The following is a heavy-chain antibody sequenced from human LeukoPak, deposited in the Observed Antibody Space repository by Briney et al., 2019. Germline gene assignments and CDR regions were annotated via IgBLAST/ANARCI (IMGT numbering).Heavy chain of an antibody. D-gene: IGHD2-2*01. J-gene: IGHJ4*02. CDR2: SYYRGST. Sequence: PSETLSLTCTVSGGSMNNYYWNWIRQPPGKGLKWIGYSYYRGSTNYNPSLKSRVNISVDTSKKQFSVNLSSVSAADTAVYYCARLGSVAMPFDYWGQGTLVTVSS. V-gene: IGHV4-59*08. CDR1: GGSMNNYY. CDR3: ARLGSVAMPFDY.